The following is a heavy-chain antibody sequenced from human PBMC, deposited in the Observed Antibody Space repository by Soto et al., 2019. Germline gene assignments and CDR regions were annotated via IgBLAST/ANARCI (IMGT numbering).Heavy chain of an antibody. CDR3: ARGREGYNSVGDY. CDR2: ISSSSSYI. J-gene: IGHJ4*02. Sequence: EVQLVESGGGLVKPGGSLRVSCAASGFTFIGYSMSWVRQAPGKGLEWVSSISSSSSYIYYVDSVKGRFTISRDNANNSLYLEMNSLRAEDTALYYCARGREGYNSVGDYWGQGTLVTVSS. D-gene: IGHD1-1*01. V-gene: IGHV3-21*01. CDR1: GFTFIGYS.